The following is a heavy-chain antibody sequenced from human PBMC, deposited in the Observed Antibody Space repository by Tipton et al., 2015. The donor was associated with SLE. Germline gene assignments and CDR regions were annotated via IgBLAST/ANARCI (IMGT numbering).Heavy chain of an antibody. V-gene: IGHV3-72*01. CDR1: GFTFNDHY. J-gene: IGHJ4*02. D-gene: IGHD3-16*02. CDR2: SRNKANNYLT. CDR3: TASIYRPSNY. Sequence: GSLRLSCAASGFTFNDHYMDWVRQAPGKGLEWVGRSRNKANNYLTEYAASVKGKFTISRDDSTNSLYLQMNSLQSEDTALYYCTASIYRPSNYWGQGTLVTVSS.